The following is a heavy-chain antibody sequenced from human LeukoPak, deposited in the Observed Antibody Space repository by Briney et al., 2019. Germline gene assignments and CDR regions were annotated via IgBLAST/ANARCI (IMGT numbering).Heavy chain of an antibody. CDR2: INPSVGST. Sequence: GASVKVSCRASGYTFTSHYMHWVRQAPGQGLEWMGVINPSVGSTSYPQKFQGRVTMSRDTSTSTVYMELSSLKSEDTAVYYCARDSSVVGATSRYFDYWGQGTLVTVSS. J-gene: IGHJ4*02. CDR3: ARDSSVVGATSRYFDY. CDR1: GYTFTSHY. D-gene: IGHD1-26*01. V-gene: IGHV1-46*01.